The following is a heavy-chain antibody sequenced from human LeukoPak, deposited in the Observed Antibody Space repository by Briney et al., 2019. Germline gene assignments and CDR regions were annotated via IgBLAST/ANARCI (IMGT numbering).Heavy chain of an antibody. CDR1: GGSISSSYYY. Sequence: SETLSLTCTVSGGSISSSYYYWGWIRQPPGKGLEWIGSIYYSGSTYYNPSLKSRVTISVDKSKNQFSLKLSSVTAADTAVYYCAREFDYGDYGNAFDIWGQGTMVTVSS. V-gene: IGHV4-39*07. J-gene: IGHJ3*02. CDR3: AREFDYGDYGNAFDI. D-gene: IGHD4-17*01. CDR2: IYYSGST.